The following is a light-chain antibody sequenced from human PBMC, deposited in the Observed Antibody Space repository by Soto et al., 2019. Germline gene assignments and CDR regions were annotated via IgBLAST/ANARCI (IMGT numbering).Light chain of an antibody. V-gene: IGKV3-11*01. J-gene: IGKJ1*01. CDR2: DVS. CDR3: QQRSSWPRT. CDR1: QSVSNNY. Sequence: DSVWRQSPGTLSLSPGERATLSCSASQSVSNNYLAWYQQKPGQSPRVLIYDVSNRATGIPTRFSGSGSGTDFTLTISSLEPEDFAVYYCQQRSSWPRTFGQRSNV.